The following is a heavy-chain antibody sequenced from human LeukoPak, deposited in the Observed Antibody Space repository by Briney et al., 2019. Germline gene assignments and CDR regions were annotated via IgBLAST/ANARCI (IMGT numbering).Heavy chain of an antibody. J-gene: IGHJ4*02. CDR3: ARGCYSSFDY. Sequence: SQTLSLTCAISGDSLSNNNVAWNWIRQSPSRGLEWLGRTYYRSKWNTDYAVSVKSRITINSDTSKNQFSLQLNSVIPEDTAASYCARGCYSSFDYWDQGTLVTVSS. V-gene: IGHV6-1*01. D-gene: IGHD3-16*01. CDR1: GDSLSNNNVA. CDR2: TYYRSKWNT.